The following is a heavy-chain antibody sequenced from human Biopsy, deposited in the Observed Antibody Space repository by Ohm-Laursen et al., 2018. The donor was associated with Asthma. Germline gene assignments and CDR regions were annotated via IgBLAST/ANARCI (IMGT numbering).Heavy chain of an antibody. Sequence: SLRLSCTASGFTFSSYGMHWVRQAPGKGLEWVAVISYDGSNKYYADSVKGRFTISRDNSKNTLYLQMNSLRAEDTAVYYCASQSSGPDFWSGYYYFGYWGQGTLVTVSS. CDR3: ASQSSGPDFWSGYYYFGY. D-gene: IGHD3-3*01. V-gene: IGHV3-30*03. CDR2: ISYDGSNK. J-gene: IGHJ4*02. CDR1: GFTFSSYG.